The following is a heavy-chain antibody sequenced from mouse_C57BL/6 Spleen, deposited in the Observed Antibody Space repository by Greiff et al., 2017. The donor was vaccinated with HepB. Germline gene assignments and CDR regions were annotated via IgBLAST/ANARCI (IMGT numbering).Heavy chain of an antibody. V-gene: IGHV1-52*01. Sequence: QVQLKQPGAELVRPGSSVKLSCKASGYTFTSYWMHWVKQRPIQGLEWIGNIDPSDSETHYNQKFKDKATLTVDKSSSTAYMQLSSLTSEDSAVYYCARSYDYESAMDYWGQGTSVTVSS. CDR2: IDPSDSET. CDR1: GYTFTSYW. CDR3: ARSYDYESAMDY. J-gene: IGHJ4*01. D-gene: IGHD2-4*01.